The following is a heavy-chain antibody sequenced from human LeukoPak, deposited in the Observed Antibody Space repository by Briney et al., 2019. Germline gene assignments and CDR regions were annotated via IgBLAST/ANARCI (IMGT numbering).Heavy chain of an antibody. CDR3: VAGSGGDEWEPYGFDY. J-gene: IGHJ4*02. V-gene: IGHV4-38-2*02. CDR2: IYHSGSN. Sequence: PSETLSLTCTVSGYSISSGYYWGWIRQPPGKGLAWIGSIYHSGSNYYNPSLKSRVTISVDTSKNQFSLKLNSVTAADTAVYYCVAGSGGDEWEPYGFDYWGQGTLVTVYS. CDR1: GYSISSGYY. D-gene: IGHD1-26*01.